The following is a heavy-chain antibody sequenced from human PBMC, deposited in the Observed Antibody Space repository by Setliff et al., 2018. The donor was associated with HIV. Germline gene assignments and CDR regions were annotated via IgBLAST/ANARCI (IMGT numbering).Heavy chain of an antibody. V-gene: IGHV3-66*02. D-gene: IGHD3-3*02. CDR3: AREDPPADFHFWSGRLAD. CDR2: IYIDGST. Sequence: GGSLRLSCAASGFTVSSNYMSWVRQAPGKGLEWVSVIYIDGSTYYADSVRGRFTISRDNYKNTLYLQMKSLRAEDTAVYYCAREDPPADFHFWSGRLADWGQGALVTVSS. CDR1: GFTVSSNY. J-gene: IGHJ4*02.